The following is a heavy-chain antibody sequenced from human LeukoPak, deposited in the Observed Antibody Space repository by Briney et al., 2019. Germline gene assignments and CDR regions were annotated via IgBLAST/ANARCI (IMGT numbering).Heavy chain of an antibody. CDR2: ISGSGGST. D-gene: IGHD2-2*01. CDR1: GFTFSSYA. Sequence: GGSLRFSCAASGFTFSSYAMSWVRQAPGKGLEWVSAISGSGGSTYYADSVKGRFTISRDNSKNTLYLQMNSLRAEDTAVYYCAKDPSVVPAANWFDPWGQGTLVTVSS. V-gene: IGHV3-23*01. J-gene: IGHJ5*02. CDR3: AKDPSVVPAANWFDP.